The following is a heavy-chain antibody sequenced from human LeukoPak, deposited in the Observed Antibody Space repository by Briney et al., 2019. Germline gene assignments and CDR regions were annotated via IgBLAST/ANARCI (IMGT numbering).Heavy chain of an antibody. Sequence: SAKVSRKATGGTESSNGISWVRQAPGQGLEWQGGSIPIFGTANYAQKFQGRVTITTDESTSTAYMELSSLRSEDTAVYYCARAMVPAAMADAFDIWGQGTMVTVSS. CDR3: ARAMVPAAMADAFDI. D-gene: IGHD2-2*01. CDR2: SIPIFGTA. CDR1: GGTESSNG. V-gene: IGHV1-69*05. J-gene: IGHJ3*02.